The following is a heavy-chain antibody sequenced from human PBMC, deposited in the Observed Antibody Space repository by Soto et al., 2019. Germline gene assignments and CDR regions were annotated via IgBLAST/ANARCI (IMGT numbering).Heavy chain of an antibody. Sequence: PGESLKISCKGSGYSFTSYWISWVRQMPVKGLEWMGRIDPSDSYTNYSPSFQGHVTISADKSISTAYLQWSSLKASDTAMYYCARRYCSSTSCPDYYYYYGMDVWGQGTTVTVSS. CDR2: IDPSDSYT. D-gene: IGHD2-2*01. J-gene: IGHJ6*01. V-gene: IGHV5-10-1*01. CDR3: ARRYCSSTSCPDYYYYYGMDV. CDR1: GYSFTSYW.